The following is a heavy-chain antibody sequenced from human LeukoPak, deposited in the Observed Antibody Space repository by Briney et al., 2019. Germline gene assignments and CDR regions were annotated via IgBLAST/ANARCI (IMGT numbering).Heavy chain of an antibody. D-gene: IGHD1-26*01. CDR3: AKDRLGATDAFDV. V-gene: IGHV1-18*01. Sequence: AASVKVSCKASGYTFTDYGITWVRQTPGQGLEYMGWINTYDGSTKFAEKVQARVTMTTDTSTSTAYMELRNLRSDDTAVYFCAKDRLGATDAFDVWGQGTLVTVS. CDR1: GYTFTDYG. CDR2: INTYDGST. J-gene: IGHJ3*01.